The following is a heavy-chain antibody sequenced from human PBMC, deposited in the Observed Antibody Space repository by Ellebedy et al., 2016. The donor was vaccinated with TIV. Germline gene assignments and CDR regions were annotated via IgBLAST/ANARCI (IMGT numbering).Heavy chain of an antibody. D-gene: IGHD1-1*01. CDR2: IYYSGST. Sequence: MPSETLSLTCTVSGGSISSYYWSRIRQPPGKGLEWIGYIYYSGSTNYNPSLKSRVTISVDTSKNQFSLKLSSVTAADTAVYYCARLTGTSRWGQGTLVTVSS. CDR3: ARLTGTSR. J-gene: IGHJ4*02. CDR1: GGSISSYY. V-gene: IGHV4-59*08.